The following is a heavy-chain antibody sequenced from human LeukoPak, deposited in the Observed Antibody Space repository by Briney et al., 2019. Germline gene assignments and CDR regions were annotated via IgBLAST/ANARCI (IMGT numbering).Heavy chain of an antibody. D-gene: IGHD4-17*01. Sequence: GGSLRLSCAAAGFTFSDYGMNWVRQAPGKGPEWISYIGGSGSTTYYADSVKGRFTISRDNAKNSLFLQMDSLRAEDTAVYYCARLRSPTDYWGQGTLVTVSS. J-gene: IGHJ4*02. CDR3: ARLRSPTDY. CDR1: GFTFSDYG. V-gene: IGHV3-48*04. CDR2: IGGSGSTT.